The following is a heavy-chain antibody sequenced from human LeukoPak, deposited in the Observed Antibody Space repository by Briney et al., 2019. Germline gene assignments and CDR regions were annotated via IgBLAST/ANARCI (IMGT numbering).Heavy chain of an antibody. V-gene: IGHV4-31*03. J-gene: IGHJ4*02. Sequence: KPSQTLSLTCTVSGGSISSGGYYWSWLRQHPGKGLEWIGYIYYSGSTYYNPSLKSRVTISVDTSKNQFSLKLSSVTAADTAVYYCARGLHRITMISNWGQGTLVTVSS. CDR1: GGSISSGGYY. CDR3: ARGLHRITMISN. CDR2: IYYSGST. D-gene: IGHD3-22*01.